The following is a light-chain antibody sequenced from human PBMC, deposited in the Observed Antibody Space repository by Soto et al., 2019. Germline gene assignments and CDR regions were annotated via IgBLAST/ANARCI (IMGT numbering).Light chain of an antibody. CDR3: QSYDSSLSGYV. J-gene: IGLJ1*01. CDR1: SSNIGAGYD. CDR2: RNS. V-gene: IGLV1-40*01. Sequence: QSVLTQPPSVSGAPGQRVTISCTGGSSNIGAGYDVHWYQQLPGTAPKLLIYRNSNRPSGVPDRFSGSKSGTSASLAITGLQAEDEADYYCQSYDSSLSGYVFGTGTKATVL.